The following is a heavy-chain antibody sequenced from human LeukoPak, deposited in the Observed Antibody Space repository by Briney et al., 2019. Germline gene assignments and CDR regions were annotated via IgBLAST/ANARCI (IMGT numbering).Heavy chain of an antibody. CDR1: GYTFTGYY. J-gene: IGHJ4*02. Sequence: ASVKVSCKASGYTFTGYYMHWVRQAPGQGLEWMGWINPNSGGTNYAQKFQGRVTMTRDTSISTAYMELSRLRSDDTAVYYCARDRGYRGWYSFGYWGQGTLVTVSS. CDR2: INPNSGGT. D-gene: IGHD6-19*01. CDR3: ARDRGYRGWYSFGY. V-gene: IGHV1-2*02.